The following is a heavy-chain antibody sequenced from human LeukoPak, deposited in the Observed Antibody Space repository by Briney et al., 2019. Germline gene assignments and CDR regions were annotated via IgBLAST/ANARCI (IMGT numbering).Heavy chain of an antibody. CDR3: AREFTPTPPGYCSGGSCYKSKTNYYYYGMDV. V-gene: IGHV1-18*01. D-gene: IGHD2-15*01. J-gene: IGHJ6*02. CDR2: ISAYNGNT. Sequence: ASVKVSCKASGYTFTSYGISWVRQAPGQGLEWMGWISAYNGNTNYAQKLQGRVTMTTDTSTSTAYMKLRSLRSDDTAVYYCAREFTPTPPGYCSGGSCYKSKTNYYYYGMDVWGQGTTVTVSS. CDR1: GYTFTSYG.